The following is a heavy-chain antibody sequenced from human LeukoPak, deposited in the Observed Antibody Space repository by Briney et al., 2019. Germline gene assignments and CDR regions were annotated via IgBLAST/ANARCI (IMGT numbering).Heavy chain of an antibody. V-gene: IGHV3-30*18. J-gene: IGHJ4*02. CDR3: AKPLYGSGGSCFDY. CDR2: MTYGGSIT. Sequence: VRSLRLSCAASGFTFSSYGMHWVRQAPGKGLEWVAVMTYGGSITYYADSVKGRFTISRDNSKNTLYLQMNSLRAEDTAVYYCAKPLYGSGGSCFDYWGQGTLVTVSS. D-gene: IGHD2-15*01. CDR1: GFTFSSYG.